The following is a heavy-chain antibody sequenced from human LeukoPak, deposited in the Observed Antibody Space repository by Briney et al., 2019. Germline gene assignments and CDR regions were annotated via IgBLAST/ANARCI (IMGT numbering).Heavy chain of an antibody. J-gene: IGHJ6*02. CDR1: GYTFTSYY. V-gene: IGHV1-46*01. CDR3: ARDQLPQDYYYYGMDV. D-gene: IGHD1-26*01. CDR2: INPSGGST. Sequence: ASVKVSCKASGYTFTSYYMHWVRQAPGQGLEWMGIINPSGGSTSYAQKFQGRVTMTRDTSTSTVYTELSSLRSEDTAVYYCARDQLPQDYYYYGMDVWGQGTTVTVSS.